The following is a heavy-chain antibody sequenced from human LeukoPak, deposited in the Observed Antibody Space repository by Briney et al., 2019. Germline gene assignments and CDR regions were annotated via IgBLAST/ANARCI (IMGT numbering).Heavy chain of an antibody. V-gene: IGHV5-51*01. J-gene: IGHJ4*02. D-gene: IGHD5-24*01. Sequence: GESLKISCKGSGYSFTSYWIGWVRQMPGKGLEWMGIIYPGDSDTRYSPSFQGQVTISADKSISTAYLQWSSLKASDTAMYYCARLTYLRERWLQIRYYFDYWGQGTLVTVSS. CDR1: GYSFTSYW. CDR3: ARLTYLRERWLQIRYYFDY. CDR2: IYPGDSDT.